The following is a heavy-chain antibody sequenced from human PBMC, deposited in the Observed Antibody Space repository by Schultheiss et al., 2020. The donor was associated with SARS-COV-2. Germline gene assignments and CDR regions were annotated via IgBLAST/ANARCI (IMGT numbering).Heavy chain of an antibody. J-gene: IGHJ4*02. CDR1: GFTFSGSA. Sequence: GESLKISCAASGFTFSGSAMHWVRQASGKGLEWVGRIRSKANSYATAYAASVKGRFTISRDDSKNTAYLQMNSLKTEDTAVYYCTRPGGYYGSGSYYYFDYWGQGTLVTVSS. CDR3: TRPGGYYGSGSYYYFDY. D-gene: IGHD3-10*01. CDR2: IRSKANSYAT. V-gene: IGHV3-73*01.